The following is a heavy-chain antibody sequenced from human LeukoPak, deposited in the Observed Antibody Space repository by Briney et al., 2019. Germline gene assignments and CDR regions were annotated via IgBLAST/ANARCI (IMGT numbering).Heavy chain of an antibody. J-gene: IGHJ4*02. CDR1: GFTFSDYY. D-gene: IGHD6-6*01. Sequence: PGGSLRLSCAASGFTFSDYYMSWIRQAPGKGLEWVSYISSSGSTIYYADSVKGRFTISRDNAKNSLYLQMNSLRAEDTAVYYCARDLSPRDSSSSEFDYWGQGTLVTVSS. V-gene: IGHV3-11*01. CDR2: ISSSGSTI. CDR3: ARDLSPRDSSSSEFDY.